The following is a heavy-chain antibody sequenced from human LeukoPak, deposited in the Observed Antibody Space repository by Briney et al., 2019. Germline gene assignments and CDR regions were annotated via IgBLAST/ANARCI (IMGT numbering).Heavy chain of an antibody. CDR1: GYTLTELS. CDR2: FDPEDGET. V-gene: IGHV1-24*01. CDR3: ATEKTVGATPGAFDI. J-gene: IGHJ3*02. D-gene: IGHD1-26*01. Sequence: GASVKVSCKVSGYTLTELSMHWVRQPPGKGLEWMGGFDPEDGETIYAQKFQGRVTMTEDTSTDTAYMELRSLTSEDTAVYYCATEKTVGATPGAFDIWGQGTMVTVSS.